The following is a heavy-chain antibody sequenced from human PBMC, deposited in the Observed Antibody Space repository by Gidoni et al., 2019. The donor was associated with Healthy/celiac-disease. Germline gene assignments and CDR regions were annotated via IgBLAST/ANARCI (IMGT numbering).Heavy chain of an antibody. D-gene: IGHD3-16*02. CDR2: INSDGSST. V-gene: IGHV3-74*01. Sequence: EVQLVESGGGLVQPGGSLRLSCAASGFTFSSYWRHWGRQAPGKGLVWVSRINSDGSSTSYADSVKGRFTISRDNAKNTLYLQMNSLRAEDTAVYYCALAWGSYRGPFDYWGQGTLVTVSS. CDR1: GFTFSSYW. CDR3: ALAWGSYRGPFDY. J-gene: IGHJ4*02.